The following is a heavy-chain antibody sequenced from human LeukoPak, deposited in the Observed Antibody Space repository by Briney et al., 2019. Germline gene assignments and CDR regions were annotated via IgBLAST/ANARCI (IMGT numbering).Heavy chain of an antibody. V-gene: IGHV3-33*01. CDR1: GFTFSSYG. Sequence: PGGSLRLSCAASGFTFSSYGMHWVRQAPGKGLEWVAVIWYDGSNKYYADSVKGRFTISRDNSKNTLYLQMSSLRAEDTAVYYCARDSRPMVRGVTNWFDPWGQGTLVTVSS. CDR3: ARDSRPMVRGVTNWFDP. CDR2: IWYDGSNK. J-gene: IGHJ5*02. D-gene: IGHD3-10*01.